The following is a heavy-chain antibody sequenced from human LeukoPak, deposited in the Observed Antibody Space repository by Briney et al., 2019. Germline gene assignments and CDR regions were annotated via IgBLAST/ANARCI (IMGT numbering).Heavy chain of an antibody. J-gene: IGHJ4*02. CDR1: GFTFSSYS. Sequence: GGSLRLSCAASGFTFSSYSMDWVRQAPGKGLEWVSSISSSSSYIYYADSVKGRFTISRDNAKNSLYLQMNSLRAEDTAVYYCARAEPCSGGSCYSSVDYWGQGTLVTVSS. CDR3: ARAEPCSGGSCYSSVDY. V-gene: IGHV3-21*01. CDR2: ISSSSSYI. D-gene: IGHD2-15*01.